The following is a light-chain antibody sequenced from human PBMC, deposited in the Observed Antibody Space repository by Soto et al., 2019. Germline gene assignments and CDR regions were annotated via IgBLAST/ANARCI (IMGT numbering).Light chain of an antibody. CDR1: ISNIGRNA. V-gene: IGLV1-44*01. Sequence: QSVLTQPPSASETPGQRVTVSCSGGISNIGRNAVNWYQQFPGTAPKLLIYSDNQRWSGVPDRFSASKSGTSASLAISGLQSDDEDEYYCAAWDDTLNSVLFGGGTKLTVL. J-gene: IGLJ2*01. CDR2: SDN. CDR3: AAWDDTLNSVL.